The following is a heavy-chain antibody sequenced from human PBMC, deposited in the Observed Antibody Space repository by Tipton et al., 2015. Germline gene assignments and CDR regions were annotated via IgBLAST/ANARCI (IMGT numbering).Heavy chain of an antibody. CDR3: ARDPSDGYGHFDY. J-gene: IGHJ4*02. D-gene: IGHD5-18*01. CDR1: GGSISGHH. CDR2: VSTSGST. V-gene: IGHV4-4*07. Sequence: TLSLTCTVSGGSISGHHWFWFRQPAGKGLEWIGGVSTSGSTKYNSSLESRVTTSVDTSKNQFSLRLTSVTAEDTALYYCARDPSDGYGHFDYWDQGTLVTVSS.